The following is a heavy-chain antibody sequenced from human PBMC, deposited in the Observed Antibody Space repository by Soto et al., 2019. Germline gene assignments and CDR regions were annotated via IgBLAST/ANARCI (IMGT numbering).Heavy chain of an antibody. CDR1: GFTFSTYA. CDR2: ISGGGGNT. V-gene: IGHV3-23*01. Sequence: GGSLRLSCAASGFTFSTYAMNWVRQAPGKGLEWVSGISGGGGNTYYADSVKGRFTISRDNSKNTLYLQMNSLRAEDTAVYYCAKDGRGLCSSDTGYWFWFDYWGQGTLVTGSS. J-gene: IGHJ4*02. D-gene: IGHD2-2*01. CDR3: AKDGRGLCSSDTGYWFWFDY.